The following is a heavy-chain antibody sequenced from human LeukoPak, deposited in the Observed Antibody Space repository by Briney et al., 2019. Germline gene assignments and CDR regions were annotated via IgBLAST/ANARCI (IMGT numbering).Heavy chain of an antibody. CDR2: ISAYTGKT. Sequence: GASVKVSCKASGYTFTNYGITWVRQASGQGIEWMGWISAYTGKTNSAQKLQGRVTMTTDTSTSTGYMELRSLRSDDTAVYYCARDLELHSARFDYWGQGTLVTVSS. V-gene: IGHV1-18*01. D-gene: IGHD3-3*01. CDR1: GYTFTNYG. CDR3: ARDLELHSARFDY. J-gene: IGHJ4*02.